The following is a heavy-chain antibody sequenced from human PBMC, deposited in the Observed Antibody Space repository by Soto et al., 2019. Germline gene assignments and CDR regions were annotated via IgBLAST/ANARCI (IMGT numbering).Heavy chain of an antibody. D-gene: IGHD4-17*01. V-gene: IGHV3-23*01. J-gene: IGHJ6*02. CDR2: ISSSDINT. CDR3: VKDYYSDPWYYYALDV. CDR1: GFTFSSYA. Sequence: PGGSLRLSCAASGFTFSSYAVTWVRQAPGKGLEWVSSISSSDINTYYADSVKGRFTISRDNSKNAMYLQMNSLRAEDTAVYYCVKDYYSDPWYYYALDVWGQGTTVTVSS.